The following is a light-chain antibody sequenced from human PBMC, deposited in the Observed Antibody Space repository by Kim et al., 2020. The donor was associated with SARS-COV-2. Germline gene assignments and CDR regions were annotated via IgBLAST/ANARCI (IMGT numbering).Light chain of an antibody. Sequence: DIQMTQSPSSVSASVGDRVTITCRASQAISSWLAWYQQKPGKAPKLLIYAATSLQSGVPSRFSGSGSGIDFTLTISSLQPEDFATYCCQQANSFPYTCGQGTKLEI. CDR3: QQANSFPYT. J-gene: IGKJ2*01. V-gene: IGKV1-12*02. CDR2: AAT. CDR1: QAISSW.